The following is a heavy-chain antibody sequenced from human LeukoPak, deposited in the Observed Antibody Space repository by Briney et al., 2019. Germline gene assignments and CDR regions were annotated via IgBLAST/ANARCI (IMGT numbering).Heavy chain of an antibody. D-gene: IGHD5-18*01. J-gene: IGHJ1*01. CDR2: IIPIFGTA. CDR3: ARASGYPPIRQH. V-gene: IGHV1-69*05. CDR1: RGTFSSYA. Sequence: ASVKVSCKASRGTFSSYAISWVRQAPGQGLEWMGGIIPIFGTANYAQKFQGRVTITTDESTSTAYMELSSLRSEDTAVYYCARASGYPPIRQHWGQGTLVTVSS.